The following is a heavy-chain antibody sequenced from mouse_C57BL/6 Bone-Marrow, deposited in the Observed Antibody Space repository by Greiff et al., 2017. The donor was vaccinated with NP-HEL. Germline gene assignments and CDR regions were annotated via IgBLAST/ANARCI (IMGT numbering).Heavy chain of an antibody. CDR1: GFTFSDYG. V-gene: IGHV5-17*01. CDR3: ARGYFDY. J-gene: IGHJ2*01. CDR2: ISSGSSTI. Sequence: EVKLMESGGGLVKPGGSLKLSCAASGFTFSDYGMHWVRQAPEKGLAWVAYISSGSSTIYYADTVKGRFTISRDNAKNTLFLQMTSRRSEDTAMYYCARGYFDYWGQGTTLTVSS.